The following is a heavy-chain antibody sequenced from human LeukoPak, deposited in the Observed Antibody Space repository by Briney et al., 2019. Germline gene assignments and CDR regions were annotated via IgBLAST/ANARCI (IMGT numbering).Heavy chain of an antibody. J-gene: IGHJ6*03. CDR3: ARGYDSDYYMDV. V-gene: IGHV1-8*03. CDR1: GYTFTSYD. D-gene: IGHD3-3*01. CDR2: MNPNSGNT. Sequence: ASVTVSCKASGYTFTSYDINWVRQAPGQGLEWMGWMNPNSGNTGYAQKFQGRVTITRNTSISTAYMELSSLRSEDTAVYYCARGYDSDYYMDVWGKGTTVTVSS.